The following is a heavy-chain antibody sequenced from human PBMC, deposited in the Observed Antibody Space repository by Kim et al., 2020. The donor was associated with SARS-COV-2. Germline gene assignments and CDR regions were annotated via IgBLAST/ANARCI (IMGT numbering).Heavy chain of an antibody. Sequence: ASVKVSCKASGYTFTSYAMHWVRQAPGQRLEWMGWINAGNGNTKYSQKFQGRVTITRDTSASTAYMELSSLRSEDTAVYYCARRPTQYYYDSSGYFWGFDYWGQGTLVTVSS. CDR2: INAGNGNT. CDR3: ARRPTQYYYDSSGYFWGFDY. CDR1: GYTFTSYA. J-gene: IGHJ4*02. D-gene: IGHD3-22*01. V-gene: IGHV1-3*01.